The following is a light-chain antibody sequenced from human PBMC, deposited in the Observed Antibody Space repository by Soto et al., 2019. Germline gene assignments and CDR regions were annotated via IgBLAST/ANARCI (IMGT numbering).Light chain of an antibody. CDR1: QDITRW. Sequence: DIQMTQSPSSVSGSVGDRVTITCRASQDITRWLAWYRQKPGKAPKLLIYGASSLQSGVPSRFSGSGSETDFTLTISSLQPEDSATYYCQQTNTFPLTFGGGTKVDIK. CDR2: GAS. J-gene: IGKJ4*01. CDR3: QQTNTFPLT. V-gene: IGKV1-12*01.